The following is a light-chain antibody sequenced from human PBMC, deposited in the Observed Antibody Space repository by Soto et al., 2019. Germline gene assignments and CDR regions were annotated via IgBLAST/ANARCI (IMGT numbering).Light chain of an antibody. CDR3: QQYGDSPWT. CDR1: QSVGSTY. Sequence: EFVLSQSPGTLSLSPGERATLSCRASQSVGSTYLAWYQRKPGQAPRLLIYGASSRATGIPDRFSGSASGTDFTLTISRLEPEDFAVHYCQQYGDSPWTFGQGTKVDIK. CDR2: GAS. J-gene: IGKJ1*01. V-gene: IGKV3-20*01.